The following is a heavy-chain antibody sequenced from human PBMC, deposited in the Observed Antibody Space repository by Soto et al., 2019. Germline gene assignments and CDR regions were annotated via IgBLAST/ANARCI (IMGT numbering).Heavy chain of an antibody. CDR2: INHSGST. J-gene: IGHJ4*02. Sequence: SETLSLTCAVYGGSFSGYYWSWIRQPPGKGLEWIGEINHSGSTNYNPSLKSRATISVDTSKNQFSLKLSSVTAADTAVYYCARVNWNYGNYYFDYWGQGTRVTVSS. D-gene: IGHD1-7*01. CDR1: GGSFSGYY. V-gene: IGHV4-34*01. CDR3: ARVNWNYGNYYFDY.